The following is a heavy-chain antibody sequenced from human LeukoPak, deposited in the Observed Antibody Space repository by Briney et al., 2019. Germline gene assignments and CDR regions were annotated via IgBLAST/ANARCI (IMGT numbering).Heavy chain of an antibody. V-gene: IGHV3-30*18. CDR2: ISYDGSNK. Sequence: GGSLRLSCAASGFTFSSYGMLWVRQAPGKGLEWVAVISYDGSNKYYADSVKGRFTISRDNSKNTLYLQMNSLRAEDTAVYYCAKDVYAYYYYGMDVWGQGTTVTVSS. CDR1: GFTFSSYG. CDR3: AKDVYAYYYYGMDV. J-gene: IGHJ6*02. D-gene: IGHD2-8*01.